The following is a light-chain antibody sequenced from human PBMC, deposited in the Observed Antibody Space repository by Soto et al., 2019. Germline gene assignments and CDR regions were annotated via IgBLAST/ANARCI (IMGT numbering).Light chain of an antibody. V-gene: IGLV2-14*01. J-gene: IGLJ1*01. CDR1: SSDVGGYNY. CDR3: SSNTSTSTPLYV. CDR2: DVS. Sequence: QSVLTQPASVSGSPVQSITISCTGTSSDVGGYNYVSWYQEHPGKAPKLMIYDVSNRPSGVSNRFSGSKSGTTASLTISGLQAEDEADYYCSSNTSTSTPLYVFGTGTKVTVL.